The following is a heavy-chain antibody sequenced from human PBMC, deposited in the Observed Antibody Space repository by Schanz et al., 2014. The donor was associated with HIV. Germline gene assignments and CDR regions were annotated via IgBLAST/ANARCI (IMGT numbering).Heavy chain of an antibody. CDR2: MSYDGSNK. J-gene: IGHJ4*02. D-gene: IGHD1-1*01. V-gene: IGHV3-30*18. Sequence: QVQLVESGGGVVQPGRSLRLSCVASGFTFGSYGMHWARQTPDKGLEWLGVMSYDGSNKHYADSVKGRFTISRDNSKNPLYLQLNILRAEDTVVYYCAKDPAYPGTGNLEYWGQGTLVIVSS. CDR1: GFTFGSYG. CDR3: AKDPAYPGTGNLEY.